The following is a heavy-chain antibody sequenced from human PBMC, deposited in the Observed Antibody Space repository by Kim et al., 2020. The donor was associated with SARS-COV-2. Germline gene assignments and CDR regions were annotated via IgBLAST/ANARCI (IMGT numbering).Heavy chain of an antibody. CDR2: IYSGGST. Sequence: GGSLRLSCAASGFTVSSNYMSWVRQAPGKGLEWVSVIYSGGSTYYADSVKGRFTISRHNSKNTLYLQMNSLRAEDTAVYYCARVKRAGTANYYGMDVWGQGTTVTVSS. V-gene: IGHV3-53*04. CDR3: ARVKRAGTANYYGMDV. J-gene: IGHJ6*02. D-gene: IGHD6-13*01. CDR1: GFTVSSNY.